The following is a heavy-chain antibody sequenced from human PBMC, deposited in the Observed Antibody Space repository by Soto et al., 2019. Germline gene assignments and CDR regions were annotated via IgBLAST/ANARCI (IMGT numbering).Heavy chain of an antibody. J-gene: IGHJ5*02. V-gene: IGHV4-30-2*01. CDR3: ARNVVPAAISWFDP. CDR1: GGSISIGGYS. D-gene: IGHD2-2*02. CDR2: IYHSGST. Sequence: SETLSLTCAVSGGSISIGGYSWSCIRQPPGKGLEWIGYIYHSGSTYYNPSLKSRVTISVDRSKNQFSLKLSSVTAAGTAVYYCARNVVPAAISWFDPWGQGTLVTVSS.